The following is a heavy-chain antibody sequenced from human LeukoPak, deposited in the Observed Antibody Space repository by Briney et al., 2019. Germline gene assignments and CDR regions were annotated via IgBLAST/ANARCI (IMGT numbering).Heavy chain of an antibody. CDR3: AKSQTRSASFDY. CDR1: GFTFSNYG. D-gene: IGHD2-21*01. CDR2: IANDGRDK. J-gene: IGHJ4*02. V-gene: IGHV3-30*18. Sequence: GGSLRLSCAASGFTFSNYGMHWVRQAPGKGLEFVAVIANDGRDKKYADSVKGRFTISRDNSKNTLYLQMDSLRAEDTAVYYCAKSQTRSASFDYWGQGTLVTVSS.